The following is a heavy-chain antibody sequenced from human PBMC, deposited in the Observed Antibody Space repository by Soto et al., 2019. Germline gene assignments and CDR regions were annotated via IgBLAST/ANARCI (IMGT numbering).Heavy chain of an antibody. V-gene: IGHV3-15*07. CDR3: TTDHLPGYYYYGLDV. CDR1: GFSFSSVW. J-gene: IGHJ6*02. CDR2: IRSHTEGGTA. Sequence: GGSLRLSCAASGFSFSSVWMNWVRQAPGKGLEWVGRIRSHTEGGTADYAAPVKGRFTIARDDSKNTLYLQMNSLKTEDTAVYYCTTDHLPGYYYYGLDVWGQGTTVTVSS. D-gene: IGHD7-27*01.